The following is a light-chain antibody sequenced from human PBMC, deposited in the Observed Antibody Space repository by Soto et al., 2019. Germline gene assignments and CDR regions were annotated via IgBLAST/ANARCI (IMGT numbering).Light chain of an antibody. Sequence: DIQMTQSPSSVSASVGDRVTITCRATQGISNWLAWYQQKPGQAPKLLIYAATSLQDGVPLRFSGSGSGAVFTLTISALQPEDFATYYCQQANSLPLTFGGGTKVEIK. CDR2: AAT. CDR3: QQANSLPLT. CDR1: QGISNW. V-gene: IGKV1-12*01. J-gene: IGKJ4*01.